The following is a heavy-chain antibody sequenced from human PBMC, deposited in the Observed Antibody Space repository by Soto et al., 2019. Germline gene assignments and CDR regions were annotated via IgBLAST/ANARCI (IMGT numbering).Heavy chain of an antibody. Sequence: PGGSLRVSCAASGFTFSSYAMHWVSQAPGKGLEWVAVISYDGSNKYYADSVKGRFTISRDNSKNTLYLQMNSLRAEDTAVYYCARDRWESSGYYLSRRSGGMDVWGQGTTVTVSS. V-gene: IGHV3-30-3*01. J-gene: IGHJ6*02. CDR2: ISYDGSNK. CDR1: GFTFSSYA. CDR3: ARDRWESSGYYLSRRSGGMDV. D-gene: IGHD3-22*01.